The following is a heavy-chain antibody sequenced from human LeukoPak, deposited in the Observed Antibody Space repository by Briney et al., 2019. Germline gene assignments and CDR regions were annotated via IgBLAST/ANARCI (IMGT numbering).Heavy chain of an antibody. CDR1: GGSISSGSYY. CDR2: IYTSGST. J-gene: IGHJ5*02. CDR3: ARGNYDILTGYYTDWFDP. D-gene: IGHD3-9*01. V-gene: IGHV4-61*02. Sequence: SETLSLTCTVSGGSISSGSYYWSWIRQPAGKGLEWIGRIYTSGSTNYNPSLKSRVTISVDTSKNQFSLKLSSVTAADTAVYYCARGNYDILTGYYTDWFDPWGQGTLVTVSS.